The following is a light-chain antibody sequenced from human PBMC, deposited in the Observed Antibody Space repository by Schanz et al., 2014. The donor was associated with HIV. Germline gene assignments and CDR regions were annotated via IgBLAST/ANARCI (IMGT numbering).Light chain of an antibody. Sequence: QFALTQPPSASGSPGQSVTISCTGTSSDVGGYNYVSWYQQHPGKAPNLMIYDVTHRPSGISSRFSGSKSGNTASLTISGLQAEDEADYYCSSYSSEGSPYVIGTGTKLTVL. CDR1: SSDVGGYNY. J-gene: IGLJ1*01. CDR3: SSYSSEGSPYV. V-gene: IGLV2-14*03. CDR2: DVT.